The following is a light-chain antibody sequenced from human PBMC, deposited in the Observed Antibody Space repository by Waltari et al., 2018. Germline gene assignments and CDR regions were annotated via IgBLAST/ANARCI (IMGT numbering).Light chain of an antibody. CDR1: ALPKQF. V-gene: IGLV3-25*03. Sequence: SYELTQPPSVSVSPGQTARNTCSGDALPKQFAYWYQQKPGQAPVLVMYKDTERPSGPPERFSVSSAGTSVTLTISGAQSEDEAYYHCQSADSSCTYDVFGTVTKVTVL. CDR2: KDT. J-gene: IGLJ1*01. CDR3: QSADSSCTYDV.